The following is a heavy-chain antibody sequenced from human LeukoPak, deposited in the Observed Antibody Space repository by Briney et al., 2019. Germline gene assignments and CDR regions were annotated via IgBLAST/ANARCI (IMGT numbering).Heavy chain of an antibody. J-gene: IGHJ4*02. V-gene: IGHV4-34*01. CDR2: INHSGST. CDR1: GGSFSGYY. CDR3: ARVRAMGSSGNRYFDY. Sequence: SETLSLTCAVYGGSFSGYYWSWIRQSPGKGLEWIGEINHSGSTNYNPSLKSRVTISVDTSKNQFSLKLSSVTAADTAVYYCARVRAMGSSGNRYFDYWGQGTLVTVSS. D-gene: IGHD6-19*01.